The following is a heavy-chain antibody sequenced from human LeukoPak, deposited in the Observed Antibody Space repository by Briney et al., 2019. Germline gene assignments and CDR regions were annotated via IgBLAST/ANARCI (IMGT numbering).Heavy chain of an antibody. CDR3: ARDSLDRNSSGYPGFDY. J-gene: IGHJ4*02. Sequence: GGSLTLSCAASGFTFSDYYMSWIRQAPGKGLEWVSYISSSGSTIYYADSVKGRFTISRDNAKNSLYLQMNSLRAEDTAVYYCARDSLDRNSSGYPGFDYWGQGTLVTVSS. CDR2: ISSSGSTI. CDR1: GFTFSDYY. V-gene: IGHV3-11*01. D-gene: IGHD3-22*01.